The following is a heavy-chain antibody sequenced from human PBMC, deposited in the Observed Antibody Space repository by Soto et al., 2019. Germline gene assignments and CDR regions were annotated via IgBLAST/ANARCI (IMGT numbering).Heavy chain of an antibody. J-gene: IGHJ5*01. V-gene: IGHV4-34*04. CDR3: ARGYPRSILSTSLTTSYWFDS. CDR1: GESLRGYY. D-gene: IGHD2-21*01. Sequence: QVQLQQWGTGLLKPSETLSLHCAVYGESLRGYYWSWIRQTPAMGLEWIGEINHRGTTKHDSSLKSRAFISLATSKNQVSLRLNYVTAADTAVYYCARGYPRSILSTSLTTSYWFDSWGQGTLVTVSS. CDR2: INHRGTT.